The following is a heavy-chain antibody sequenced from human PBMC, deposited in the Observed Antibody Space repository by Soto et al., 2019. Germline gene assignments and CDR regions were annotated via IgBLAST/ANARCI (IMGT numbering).Heavy chain of an antibody. CDR3: AREGYCSSTSCPKYNWFDP. D-gene: IGHD2-2*01. Sequence: SETLSLTCTVSGGSISSGGYYWSWIRQHPEKGLERIGYIYNSGSTYYNPSLKSRVTISVDTSKNQFSLKLSSVTAADTAVYYCAREGYCSSTSCPKYNWFDPWGQGTLVTVSS. CDR1: GGSISSGGYY. CDR2: IYNSGST. J-gene: IGHJ5*02. V-gene: IGHV4-31*03.